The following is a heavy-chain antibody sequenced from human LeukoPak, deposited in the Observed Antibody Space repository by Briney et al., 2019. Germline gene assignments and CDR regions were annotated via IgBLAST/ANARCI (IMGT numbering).Heavy chain of an antibody. Sequence: ASVKVSCKASGYTFTSYGISWVRQAPGQGLEWMGWISAYNGNTNYAQKLQGRVTMTTDTSTSTAYMELRSLRSDDTAVYYCARSPEYYYDSSGYYYYYYYGMDVWGQGTTVTVSS. CDR3: ARSPEYYYDSSGYYYYYYYGMDV. V-gene: IGHV1-18*01. D-gene: IGHD3-22*01. CDR1: GYTFTSYG. CDR2: ISAYNGNT. J-gene: IGHJ6*02.